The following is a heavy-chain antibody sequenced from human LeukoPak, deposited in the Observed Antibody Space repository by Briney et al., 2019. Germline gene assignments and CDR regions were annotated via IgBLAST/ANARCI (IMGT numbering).Heavy chain of an antibody. CDR3: ARDLSAVTYGMDV. CDR1: GYTFTRYY. Sequence: GASVKVSCKASGYTFTRYYIHWVRQAPGQGLEWMGIINPSGGTTSYAQKFQGRVTMTRDTSTSTVYMELSSLRSEDTAFYYCARDLSAVTYGMDVWAKGPRSPSP. CDR2: INPSGGTT. V-gene: IGHV1-46*01. D-gene: IGHD4-17*01. J-gene: IGHJ6*02.